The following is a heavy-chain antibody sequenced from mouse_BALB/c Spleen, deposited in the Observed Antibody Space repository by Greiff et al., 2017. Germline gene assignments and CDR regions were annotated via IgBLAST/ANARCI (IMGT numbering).Heavy chain of an antibody. CDR3: ARDQDYPFAY. D-gene: IGHD1-1*02. CDR1: GFTFSSYG. V-gene: IGHV5-6-3*01. J-gene: IGHJ3*01. Sequence: EVKLVESGGGLVQPGGSLKLSCAASGFTFSSYGMSWVRQTPDKRLELVATINSNGGSTYYPDSVKGRFTISRDNAKNTLYLQMSSLKSEDTAMYYCARDQDYPFAYWGQGTLVTVSA. CDR2: INSNGGST.